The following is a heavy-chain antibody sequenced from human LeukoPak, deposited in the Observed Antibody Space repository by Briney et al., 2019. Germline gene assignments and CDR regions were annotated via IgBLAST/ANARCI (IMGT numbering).Heavy chain of an antibody. J-gene: IGHJ5*02. D-gene: IGHD6-13*01. CDR2: IYSGGST. Sequence: GGSLRLSCAASGFTVSSNYMSWVRQAPGKGLEWVSVIYSGGSTYYADSVKGRFTISRDNSKNTLYLQMNSLRAEDTAVYYCARDRIAARWFDPWGQGTLVTVSS. CDR3: ARDRIAARWFDP. V-gene: IGHV3-66*02. CDR1: GFTVSSNY.